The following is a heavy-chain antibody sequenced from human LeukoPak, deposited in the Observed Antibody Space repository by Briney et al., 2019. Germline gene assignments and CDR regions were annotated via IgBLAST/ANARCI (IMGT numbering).Heavy chain of an antibody. V-gene: IGHV3-23*01. D-gene: IGHD4-17*01. CDR2: ISGSGGST. J-gene: IGHJ4*02. CDR1: GFTFSSYA. CDR3: AKGTSKDTYGNFDY. Sequence: GGSLRLSCAASGFTFSSYAMSWVRQAPGKGLEWVSAISGSGGSTYYADSVKGRFTISRDNSKNTLYLQMNSLRVEDTAVYYCAKGTSKDTYGNFDYWGQGTLVTVSS.